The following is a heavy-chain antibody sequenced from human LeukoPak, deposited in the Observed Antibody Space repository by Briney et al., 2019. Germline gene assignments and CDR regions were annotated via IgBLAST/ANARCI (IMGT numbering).Heavy chain of an antibody. J-gene: IGHJ3*02. CDR1: GFTFSSYA. CDR3: ARDTGITMIVVVPTDAFDI. CDR2: ISGSDGST. D-gene: IGHD3-22*01. V-gene: IGHV3-23*01. Sequence: GGSLRLSCAASGFTFSSYAMSWVRQAPGKGLEWVSAISGSDGSTYYADSVKGRFTISRDNSKNTLYLQMNSLRAEDTAVYYCARDTGITMIVVVPTDAFDIWGQGTMVTVSS.